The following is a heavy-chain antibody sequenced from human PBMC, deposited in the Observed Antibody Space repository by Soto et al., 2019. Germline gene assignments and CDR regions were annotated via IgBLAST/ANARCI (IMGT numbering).Heavy chain of an antibody. CDR1: GYTFTTYG. CDR3: ARDFTKSSSWPYYFDY. CDR2: ISAYSGST. D-gene: IGHD6-13*01. V-gene: IGHV1-18*01. J-gene: IGHJ4*02. Sequence: QVQLVQSGAEVKKPGASVKVSCKASGYTFTTYGISWVRQAPGQGLEWMGWISAYSGSTKFAQKLQGRVTMTTDTSTTTAYMELRSQTSDDTAVYCCARDFTKSSSWPYYFDYWGQGTLVTVSS.